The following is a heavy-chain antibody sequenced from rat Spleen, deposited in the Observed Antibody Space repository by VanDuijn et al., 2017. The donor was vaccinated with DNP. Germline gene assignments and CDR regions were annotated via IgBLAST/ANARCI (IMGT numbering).Heavy chain of an antibody. V-gene: IGHV2S12*01. J-gene: IGHJ3*01. CDR2: ISSGGST. Sequence: QVQLKESGPGLVQPSQTLSLTRTVSGFSLTSYGVSWVRQPPGKGLEWIAAISSGGSTYYNSALKSRLSISRDTSKSQVFLKMNSLQTEDTAIYFCTRGTGPHWFAYWGQGTLVTVSS. CDR3: TRGTGPHWFAY. D-gene: IGHD4-1*01. CDR1: GFSLTSYG.